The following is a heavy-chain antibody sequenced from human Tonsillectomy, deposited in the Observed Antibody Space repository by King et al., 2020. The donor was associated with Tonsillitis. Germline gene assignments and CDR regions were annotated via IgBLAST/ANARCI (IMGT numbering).Heavy chain of an antibody. CDR2: IYYSGST. D-gene: IGHD6-13*01. CDR3: ARVDSDSSSWYYFDY. CDR1: GGSISSYY. J-gene: IGHJ4*02. V-gene: IGHV4-59*01. Sequence: QLQESGPGLVKPSETLSLTCTVSGGSISSYYWSWIRQPPGKGLEWIGYIYYSGSTTYNPSLKSRVTISVYTSKNQFSLKLSSVTAADTAVYYCARVDSDSSSWYYFDYWGQGTLVTVSS.